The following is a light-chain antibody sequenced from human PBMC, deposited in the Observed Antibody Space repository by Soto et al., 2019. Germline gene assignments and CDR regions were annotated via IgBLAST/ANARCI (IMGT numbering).Light chain of an antibody. J-gene: IGLJ1*01. CDR1: NSDVGIYDF. CDR2: EVS. CDR3: ISSTSDDVRYV. V-gene: IGLV2-14*01. Sequence: QSALTQPASVSGTPGQSITISCTGSNSDVGIYDFVSWYQHHPGRAPKLIVSEVSHRPSGVSNRFSGSKSGNTASLPISGLQSEDEADYYCISSTSDDVRYVFGTGTKLTVL.